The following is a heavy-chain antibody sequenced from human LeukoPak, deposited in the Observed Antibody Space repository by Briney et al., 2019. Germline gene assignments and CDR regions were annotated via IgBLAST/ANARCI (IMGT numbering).Heavy chain of an antibody. CDR3: ARADYSRGIFDY. CDR2: IYYSGTT. Sequence: PSETLSLTCTVSGGPISSGDYYWSWIRQSPGKGLEWIGYIYYSGTTYYNPSLKSRVPISVDTSKNQFFLKLSSVTAADTAVYYCARADYSRGIFDYWGQGTLVTVSS. CDR1: GGPISSGDYY. V-gene: IGHV4-30-4*01. J-gene: IGHJ4*02. D-gene: IGHD2-21*01.